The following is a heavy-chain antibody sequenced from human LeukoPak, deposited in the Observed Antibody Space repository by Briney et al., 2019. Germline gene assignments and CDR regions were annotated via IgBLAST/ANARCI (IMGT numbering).Heavy chain of an antibody. CDR1: GFTFGDYG. CDR2: IRSKSYGGTT. CDR3: SRDDNWGQDNFDY. D-gene: IGHD7-27*01. Sequence: KAGGSLRLSCTASGFTFGDYGVSWFRQGPGKGLEWVGHIRSKSYGGTTEYAASVKGRFTISRDDSKSIAYLQVNSLKTEDTAIYCCSRDDNWGQDNFDYWGQGTLVTVSS. J-gene: IGHJ4*02. V-gene: IGHV3-49*05.